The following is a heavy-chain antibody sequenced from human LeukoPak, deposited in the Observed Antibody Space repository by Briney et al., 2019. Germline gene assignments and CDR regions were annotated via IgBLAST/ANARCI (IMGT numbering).Heavy chain of an antibody. D-gene: IGHD3-9*01. CDR2: IYYSGST. CDR1: GGSISSYY. V-gene: IGHV4-59*01. J-gene: IGHJ4*02. Sequence: PSETLSLTCTVPGGSISSYYWSWIRQPPGQGREWIGYIYYSGSTNYNPSLKSRVTISVDTSKNQFSLKLSSVTAADTAVYYCAREGARYSFDYWGQGTLVTVSS. CDR3: AREGARYSFDY.